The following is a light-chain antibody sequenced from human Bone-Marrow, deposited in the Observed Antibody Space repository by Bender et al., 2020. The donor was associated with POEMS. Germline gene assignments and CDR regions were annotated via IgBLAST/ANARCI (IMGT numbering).Light chain of an antibody. V-gene: IGLV2-14*01. CDR3: QAWGASTAYVV. CDR2: DVS. J-gene: IGLJ2*01. CDR1: NTDVGDYNY. Sequence: QSALTQPASVSGSPGQSITISCTGTNTDVGDYNYVSWYQQRPGKVPNLMIYDVSHRPSGISDRFSGSNSGNTATLTISGAQAMDEADYYCQAWGASTAYVVFGGGTKLTVL.